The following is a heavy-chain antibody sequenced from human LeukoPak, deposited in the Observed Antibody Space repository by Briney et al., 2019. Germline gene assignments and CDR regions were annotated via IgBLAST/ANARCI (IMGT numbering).Heavy chain of an antibody. Sequence: SETLSLTCTVSGGSISSYYWSWIRQPPGKGLEWIGYIYTSGSTNYNPSLMSRVTISVDTSKNQFSLKLSSVTAADTAVYYCARLPPASITTFGITPHFDYWGQGTLVTVSS. CDR3: ARLPPASITTFGITPHFDY. J-gene: IGHJ4*02. CDR1: GGSISSYY. D-gene: IGHD3-3*01. V-gene: IGHV4-4*09. CDR2: IYTSGST.